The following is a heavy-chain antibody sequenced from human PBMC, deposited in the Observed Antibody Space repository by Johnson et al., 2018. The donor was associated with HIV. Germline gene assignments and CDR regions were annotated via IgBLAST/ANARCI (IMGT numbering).Heavy chain of an antibody. J-gene: IGHJ3*02. V-gene: IGHV3-7*01. CDR2: IKQDGSEK. CDR3: ARDTGDGLQRGAFDI. CDR1: RFTFSSYW. D-gene: IGHD5-24*01. Sequence: VQLVESGGALVQPGGSLRLSCAASRFTFSSYWMNWVRQAPGKGLEWVANIKQDGSEKYYGDSVKGRFTISRDNAKNSLYLQMNSLRAEDTAVYYCARDTGDGLQRGAFDIWGQGTVVTVSS.